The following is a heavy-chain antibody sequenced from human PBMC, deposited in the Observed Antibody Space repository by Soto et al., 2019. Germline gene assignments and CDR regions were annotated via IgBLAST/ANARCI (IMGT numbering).Heavy chain of an antibody. V-gene: IGHV1-69*13. J-gene: IGHJ4*02. CDR1: GGTFRSYA. Sequence: SVKVSCKASGGTFRSYAISWVRQAPGQGLEWMGGIIPIFGTANYAQKFQGRVTITADESTSTAYMELSSLRYEDTAVYYCTGDPMNYDFWSGYPYPLDYSGRRTLVAVSS. D-gene: IGHD3-3*01. CDR2: IIPIFGTA. CDR3: TGDPMNYDFWSGYPYPLDY.